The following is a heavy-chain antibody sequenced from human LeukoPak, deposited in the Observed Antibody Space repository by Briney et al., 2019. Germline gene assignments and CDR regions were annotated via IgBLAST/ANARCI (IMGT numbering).Heavy chain of an antibody. CDR2: INSDGSST. Sequence: GGSLRLSCAASGFTFSSYWMHWVRQAPGKGLVWVSRINSDGSSTSYADSVKGRFTISRDNAKNTLFLQMNSLRAEDTAVYYCARDFAVRGVIKDWGQGTLVTVSS. CDR1: GFTFSSYW. D-gene: IGHD3-10*01. J-gene: IGHJ4*02. V-gene: IGHV3-74*01. CDR3: ARDFAVRGVIKD.